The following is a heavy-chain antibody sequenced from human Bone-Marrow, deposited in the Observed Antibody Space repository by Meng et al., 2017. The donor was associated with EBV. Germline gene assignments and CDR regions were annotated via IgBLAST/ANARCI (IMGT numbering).Heavy chain of an antibody. CDR3: ASESGRGFTPDY. J-gene: IGHJ4*02. Sequence: GRSGADVKELGIRVRCPCVTSGGPLDSDAVSWVRQAPGQGLEWMGGLIPMSGAPHYAQKFQGRVTITADESTSTHYMDLSNLRSDDTAMYYCASESGRGFTPDYWGQGTLVTVSS. V-gene: IGHV1-69*01. CDR1: GGPLDSDA. D-gene: IGHD3-10*01. CDR2: LIPMSGAP.